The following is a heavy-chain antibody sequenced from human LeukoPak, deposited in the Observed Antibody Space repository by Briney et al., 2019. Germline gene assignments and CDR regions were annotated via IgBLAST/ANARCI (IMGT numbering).Heavy chain of an antibody. Sequence: SETLSLTCTVSGGSISSSSYYWGWIRQPPGKGLEWIGSIYYSGSTNYNPSLKSRVTISVDTSKNQFSLKLSSVTAADTAVYYCAGVPEYCSGGSCHNWFDPWGQGTLVTVSS. CDR1: GGSISSSSYY. D-gene: IGHD2-15*01. V-gene: IGHV4-39*07. CDR2: IYYSGST. CDR3: AGVPEYCSGGSCHNWFDP. J-gene: IGHJ5*02.